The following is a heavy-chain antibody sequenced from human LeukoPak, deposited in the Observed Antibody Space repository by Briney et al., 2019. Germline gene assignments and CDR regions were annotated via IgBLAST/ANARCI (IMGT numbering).Heavy chain of an antibody. CDR2: IIPIFGTA. CDR3: ASRMGVDSSSWYGAFDI. CDR1: GGTFSSYA. D-gene: IGHD6-13*01. V-gene: IGHV1-69*06. Sequence: SVKVSCKASGGTFSSYAISWVRQAPGQGLEWMGGIIPIFGTANYAQKFQGRVTITADKSTSTAYMEPSSLRSEDTAVYYCASRMGVDSSSWYGAFDIWGQGTMVTVSS. J-gene: IGHJ3*02.